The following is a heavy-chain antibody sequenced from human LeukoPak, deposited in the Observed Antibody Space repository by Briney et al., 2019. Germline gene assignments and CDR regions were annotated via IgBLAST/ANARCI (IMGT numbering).Heavy chain of an antibody. D-gene: IGHD6-6*01. CDR3: AYSSSPYGMDV. CDR1: GGSFSGYY. J-gene: IGHJ6*02. CDR2: INHSGST. V-gene: IGHV4-34*01. Sequence: PSETLSLTCAVYGGSFSGYYWSWIRQPPGKGLEWIGEINHSGSTNYNPSLKSRVTISVDTSKNQFSLKLGSVTAADTAVYYCAYSSSPYGMDVWGQGTTVTVSS.